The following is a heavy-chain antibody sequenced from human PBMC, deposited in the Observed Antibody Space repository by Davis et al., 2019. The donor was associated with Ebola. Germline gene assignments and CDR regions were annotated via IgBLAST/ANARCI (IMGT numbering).Heavy chain of an antibody. Sequence: ASVKVSCTASGYKFTDYGISWVRQAPGQGLEWVGWSYTANDNTHYAQKFQGRVTMTTDTSTSTAYMELTSLGSDDTAVYYCVRDFWSSHREYWGQGTLVTVSS. J-gene: IGHJ4*02. CDR3: VRDFWSSHREY. D-gene: IGHD3-3*01. CDR1: GYKFTDYG. CDR2: SYTANDNT. V-gene: IGHV1-18*04.